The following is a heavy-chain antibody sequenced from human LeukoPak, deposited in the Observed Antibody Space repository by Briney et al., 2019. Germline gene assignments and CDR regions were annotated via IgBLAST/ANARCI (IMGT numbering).Heavy chain of an antibody. Sequence: ASVKVSCKASGYTFTGYYMHWVRQAPGQGLEWMGWINPNSGGTNYAQKFQGRVTMTRDTSISTAYMELSRLRSDDTAVYYCARGDIVVVPAPYYYYMDVWGKGTTVTVSS. J-gene: IGHJ6*03. D-gene: IGHD2-2*01. CDR1: GYTFTGYY. CDR3: ARGDIVVVPAPYYYYMDV. V-gene: IGHV1-2*02. CDR2: INPNSGGT.